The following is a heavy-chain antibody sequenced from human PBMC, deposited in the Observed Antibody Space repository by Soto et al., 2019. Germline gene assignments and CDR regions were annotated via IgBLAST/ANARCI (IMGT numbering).Heavy chain of an antibody. Sequence: SETLSLTCTVSGGSMRNYFWTWTRQPPGKGLEWIGYIHYSGTTSFFPSYNPSLRSRVTISEDTSKNQFSLKLLSVTTADTAVYFCAAGEASSRNLAPYYLDFWGQGTLVTVSS. V-gene: IGHV4-59*01. J-gene: IGHJ4*02. D-gene: IGHD6-13*01. CDR1: GGSMRNYF. CDR3: AAGEASSRNLAPYYLDF. CDR2: IHYSGTT.